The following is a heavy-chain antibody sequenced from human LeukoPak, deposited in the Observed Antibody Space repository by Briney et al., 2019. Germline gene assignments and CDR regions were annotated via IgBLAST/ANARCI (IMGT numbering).Heavy chain of an antibody. CDR3: ARELVAHPRDIVATPIRGPFGY. J-gene: IGHJ4*02. CDR1: GFTFSSYS. V-gene: IGHV3-21*06. Sequence: GGSLRLSCAASGFTFSSYSMNWVRQAPGKGLEWVSSISSSSSYIYYADSMKGRFTISRDNAKNSLYLQMNSLRAEDTAVYYCARELVAHPRDIVATPIRGPFGYWGQGTLVTVSS. CDR2: ISSSSSYI. D-gene: IGHD5-12*01.